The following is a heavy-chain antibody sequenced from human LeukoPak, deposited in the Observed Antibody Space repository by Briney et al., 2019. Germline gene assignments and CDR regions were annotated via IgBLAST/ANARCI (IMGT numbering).Heavy chain of an antibody. CDR2: ISYDGSNK. CDR1: GFTFSSTG. CDR3: ARRAGAYSHPYDY. D-gene: IGHD4/OR15-4a*01. V-gene: IGHV3-30*03. J-gene: IGHJ4*02. Sequence: GGSLRLSCAASGFTFSSTGMHWVRQAPGKGLEWVAVISYDGSNKYYAGSVKGRFTISRDNSKNTLYLQMNSLRAEDTAVYYCARRAGAYSHPYDYWGQGTLVTVSS.